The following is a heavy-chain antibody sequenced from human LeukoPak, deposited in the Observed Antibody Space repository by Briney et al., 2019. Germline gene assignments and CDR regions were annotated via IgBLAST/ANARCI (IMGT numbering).Heavy chain of an antibody. J-gene: IGHJ3*02. Sequence: PGRSLRLSCAASGFTFDDYAMHWVRQGPGKGLERVSLISGDGGSTYYADSVKGRFTISRDNSKNSLYLQMNSLRTEDTALYYCAKEIRYCSSTSCYEGAFDIWGQGTMVTVSS. CDR3: AKEIRYCSSTSCYEGAFDI. D-gene: IGHD2-2*01. V-gene: IGHV3-43*02. CDR2: ISGDGGST. CDR1: GFTFDDYA.